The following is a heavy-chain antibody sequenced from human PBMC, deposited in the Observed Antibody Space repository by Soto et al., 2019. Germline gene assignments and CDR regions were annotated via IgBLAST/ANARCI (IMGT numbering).Heavy chain of an antibody. Sequence: VSLTGAISGGRVSSNSAAWNWNRQSPSRGLEWLGRTYYRSKWYNDYAVSVKSRITINPDTSKNQFSLQLNSVTPEDTAVYYCARDLGRYCSGGSCSPPDDYYYGMDVWGQGTTVTVSS. CDR1: GGRVSSNSAA. J-gene: IGHJ6*02. CDR2: TYYRSKWYN. CDR3: ARDLGRYCSGGSCSPPDDYYYGMDV. V-gene: IGHV6-1*01. D-gene: IGHD2-15*01.